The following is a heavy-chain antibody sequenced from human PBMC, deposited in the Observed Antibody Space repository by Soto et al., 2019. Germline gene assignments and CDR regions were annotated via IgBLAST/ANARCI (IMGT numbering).Heavy chain of an antibody. V-gene: IGHV4-4*07. CDR1: GTSVSNYY. Sequence: KSSETLSLTCSVSGTSVSNYYWSWIRQPAGKGLEHIGRIYTSGSTSYNPSLKSRVTMSMDTSQTQTYLNLTSVTAADTAVYYCARGGIQLSYAFDYWGQGIQVTVSS. CDR3: ARGGIQLSYAFDY. J-gene: IGHJ4*02. D-gene: IGHD5-18*01. CDR2: IYTSGST.